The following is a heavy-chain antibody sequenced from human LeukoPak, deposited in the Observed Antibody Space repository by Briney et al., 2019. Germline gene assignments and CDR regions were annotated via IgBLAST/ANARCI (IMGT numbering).Heavy chain of an antibody. CDR2: ISSSSSTI. Sequence: GGSLRLSCAASGFTFSSYSMNWVRQAPGKGLDWVSYISSSSSTIYYADSVKGRFTISRDNAKNSLYLQMNSLRAEDTAVYYCARGVKSRVVPPATGSLDYYYYMDVWGKGTTVTVSS. CDR1: GFTFSSYS. J-gene: IGHJ6*03. D-gene: IGHD2-2*01. V-gene: IGHV3-48*04. CDR3: ARGVKSRVVPPATGSLDYYYYMDV.